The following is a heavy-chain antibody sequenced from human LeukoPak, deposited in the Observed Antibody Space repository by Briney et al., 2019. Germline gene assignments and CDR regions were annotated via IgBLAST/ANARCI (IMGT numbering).Heavy chain of an antibody. CDR3: AKDQGSVVVVVAASDY. CDR1: GFTVSSTY. D-gene: IGHD2-15*01. CDR2: IYSGGST. Sequence: PGGPLSLSCAASGFTVSSTYMSWVRQAPGKGLEWASVIYSGGSTYYADSVKGRLTTSRDNSKSSLYMQMNSLRTEGTAVYYCAKDQGSVVVVVAASDYWGQGTLVTVSS. J-gene: IGHJ4*02. V-gene: IGHV3-53*05.